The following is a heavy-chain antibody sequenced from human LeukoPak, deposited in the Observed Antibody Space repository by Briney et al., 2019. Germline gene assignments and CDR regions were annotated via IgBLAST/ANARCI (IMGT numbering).Heavy chain of an antibody. CDR1: GYTFTSYA. CDR3: ATNYDSSGYYPDY. CDR2: INTNTGNP. D-gene: IGHD3-22*01. J-gene: IGHJ4*02. Sequence: ASVKVSCTASGYTFTSYAMNWVRQAPGQGLEWMGWINTNTGNPTYAQGFTGRFVFSLDTSVSTAYLQISSLKAEDTAVYYCATNYDSSGYYPDYWGQGTLVTVSS. V-gene: IGHV7-4-1*02.